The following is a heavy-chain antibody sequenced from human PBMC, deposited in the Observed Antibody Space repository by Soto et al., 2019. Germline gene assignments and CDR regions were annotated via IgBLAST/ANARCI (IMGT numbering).Heavy chain of an antibody. D-gene: IGHD4-17*01. Sequence: QVQLVQSGAEVKKPGASVKVSCKASGYTFTSYGISWVRQAPGQGLEWMGWISAYNGNTNYAQKLQGRVTMTTDTATSTAYMELRSLRSDDTAVYYCARDLGTVTTDFPLPFDYWGQGTLVTVSS. V-gene: IGHV1-18*01. CDR1: GYTFTSYG. CDR2: ISAYNGNT. J-gene: IGHJ4*02. CDR3: ARDLGTVTTDFPLPFDY.